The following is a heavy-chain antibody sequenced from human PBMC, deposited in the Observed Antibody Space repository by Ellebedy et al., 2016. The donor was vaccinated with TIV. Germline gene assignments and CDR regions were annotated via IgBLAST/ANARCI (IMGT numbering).Heavy chain of an antibody. CDR2: IDPRSGVT. Sequence: ASVKVSCKTSGYVFTAYYIHWVRQAPGQGLEWMGWIDPRSGVTNYAQKFQGRVTMTRDTSVNTAYMELTRLQSDDTAVYHCARVLRATSGMDVWGQGTTVTVS. D-gene: IGHD4/OR15-4a*01. CDR3: ARVLRATSGMDV. V-gene: IGHV1-2*02. CDR1: GYVFTAYY. J-gene: IGHJ6*02.